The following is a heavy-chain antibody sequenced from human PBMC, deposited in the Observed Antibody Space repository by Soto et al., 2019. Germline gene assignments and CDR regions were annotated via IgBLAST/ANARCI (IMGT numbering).Heavy chain of an antibody. Sequence: EVQLLESGGGLIQPGGSLRLSCAASGFTFTTYAMRWVRQAPGKGLEWVSAISASGDIKYYADSVKGRFTISRDSSKNTLYLQMNGLRAEDTAIYYCAKDSNSSPWGSNHWGQGTLVTVSS. V-gene: IGHV3-23*01. D-gene: IGHD3-10*01. CDR3: AKDSNSSPWGSNH. CDR2: ISASGDIK. J-gene: IGHJ5*02. CDR1: GFTFTTYA.